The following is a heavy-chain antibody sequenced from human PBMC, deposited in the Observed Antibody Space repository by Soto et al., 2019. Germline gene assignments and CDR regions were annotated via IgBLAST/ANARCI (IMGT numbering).Heavy chain of an antibody. D-gene: IGHD3-22*01. J-gene: IGHJ4*02. CDR3: ARSYDSSGYYFDY. CDR1: GFTFSAYW. CDR2: INNDGSTT. Sequence: WGSLRLSCAASGFTFSAYWMHWVRQAPGKGLVWVSRINNDGSTTNYADSVKGRFTISRDNAKNTLHLQMNSLRADDTAVYYCARSYDSSGYYFDYWGQGTLVTVSS. V-gene: IGHV3-74*01.